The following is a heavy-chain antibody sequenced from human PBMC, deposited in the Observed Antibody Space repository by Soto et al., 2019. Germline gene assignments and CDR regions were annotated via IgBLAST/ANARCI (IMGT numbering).Heavy chain of an antibody. D-gene: IGHD6-19*01. J-gene: IGHJ4*02. Sequence: QLQLHESGPGLVKPSETLSLTCAVSGDSMSSSDYYWGWIRQPPGKGLERIGSIYYSGSNYYNTYLRSRLAISVEKAKLKFSMEYTYVTVAVTAICFCAGRTVNIRTFYSGLKTHCFDYWGQGAPVTVSS. CDR1: GDSMSSSDYY. CDR3: AGRTVNIRTFYSGLKTHCFDY. CDR2: IYYSGSN. V-gene: IGHV4-39*01.